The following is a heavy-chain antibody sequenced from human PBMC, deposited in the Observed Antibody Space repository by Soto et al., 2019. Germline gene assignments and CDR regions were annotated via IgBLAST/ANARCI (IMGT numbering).Heavy chain of an antibody. CDR3: AEDGPAWPLAYGLGV. CDR2: ISTRSDI. V-gene: IGHV3-21*01. J-gene: IGHJ6*02. Sequence: WGSLRLSCAASGFTFSGYSMNWVRQAPGKGLEWVASISTRSDIYYADSVKGRFTISRDNAKNSVSLQMNSLRAEDTAVYYCAEDGPAWPLAYGLGVWGQGTTVTVCS. CDR1: GFTFSGYS.